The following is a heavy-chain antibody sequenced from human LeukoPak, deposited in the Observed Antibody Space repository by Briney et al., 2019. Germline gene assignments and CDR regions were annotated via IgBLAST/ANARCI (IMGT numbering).Heavy chain of an antibody. CDR3: AKDSHSYIAAAGLPFDY. J-gene: IGHJ4*02. CDR1: GFTFSSYA. V-gene: IGHV3-23*01. CDR2: ISGSGGST. Sequence: QPGGSLRLSCAASGFTFSSYAMSWVRQAPGKGLEWVSAISGSGGSTYYADSVKGRFTISRDNSKNTLYLQMNSLRAEDTAVYYCAKDSHSYIAAAGLPFDYWGQGTLVTVSS. D-gene: IGHD6-13*01.